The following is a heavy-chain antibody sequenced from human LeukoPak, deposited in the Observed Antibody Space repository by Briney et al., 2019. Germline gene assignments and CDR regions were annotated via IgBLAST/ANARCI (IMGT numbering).Heavy chain of an antibody. D-gene: IGHD2/OR15-2a*01. J-gene: IGHJ6*02. Sequence: GESLKISCKGSGYSFTTYWIGWVRQMPGKGLEWVGIIYPGDSDTRYSPSFQGQVTISADKSISTAYLQWSSLKASDTAMYYCARRFSDYYYGMDVWGQGTTVTVSS. CDR2: IYPGDSDT. CDR1: GYSFTTYW. V-gene: IGHV5-51*01. CDR3: ARRFSDYYYGMDV.